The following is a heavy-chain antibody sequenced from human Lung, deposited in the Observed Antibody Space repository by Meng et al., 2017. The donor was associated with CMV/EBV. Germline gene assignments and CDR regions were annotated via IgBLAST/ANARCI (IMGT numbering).Heavy chain of an antibody. D-gene: IGHD3-22*01. V-gene: IGHV3-74*01. CDR2: INSDGSST. Sequence: SCPASGFTFSSYWLHWVRQAPGKGLVWVSRINSDGSSTSYADSVKGRFTISRDNAKNTLYLQMNSLRAEDTAVYYCARAADLYDYYDSRGYYGYWXQGKXVTGAS. CDR3: ARAADLYDYYDSRGYYGY. J-gene: IGHJ4*02. CDR1: GFTFSSYW.